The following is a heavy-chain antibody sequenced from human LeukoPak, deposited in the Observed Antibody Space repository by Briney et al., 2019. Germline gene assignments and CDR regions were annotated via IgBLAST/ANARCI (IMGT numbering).Heavy chain of an antibody. Sequence: SQTLSLTCTVSGGSISSGGYYWSWIRQHPGKGLEWIGYIYYSGSTYYNPSLKSRVTISVDTSKNQFSLKLSSVTAADTAVYYCARAGTTVMYFDYWGQGTLVTASS. CDR2: IYYSGST. CDR1: GGSISSGGYY. CDR3: ARAGTTVMYFDY. D-gene: IGHD4-17*01. V-gene: IGHV4-31*03. J-gene: IGHJ4*02.